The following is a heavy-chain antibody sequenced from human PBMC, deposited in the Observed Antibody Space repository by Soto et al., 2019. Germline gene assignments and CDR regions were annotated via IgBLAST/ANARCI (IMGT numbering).Heavy chain of an antibody. J-gene: IGHJ6*02. CDR3: ARYRRGRTMVRGVMTYYYYGMDV. V-gene: IGHV4-34*01. CDR2: INHSGST. CDR1: GGSFSGYY. D-gene: IGHD3-10*01. Sequence: PSETLSLTCAVYGGSFSGYYWSWIRQPPGKGLEWIGEINHSGSTNYNPSLKSRVTISVDTSKNQFSLKLSSVTAAYTAVYYCARYRRGRTMVRGVMTYYYYGMDVWGQGTTVT.